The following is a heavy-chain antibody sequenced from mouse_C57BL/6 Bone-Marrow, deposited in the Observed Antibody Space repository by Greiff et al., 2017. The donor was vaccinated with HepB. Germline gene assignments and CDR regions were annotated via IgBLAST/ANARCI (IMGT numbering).Heavy chain of an antibody. CDR3: ARPGGMDY. D-gene: IGHD1-1*02. CDR1: GFTFSDYY. J-gene: IGHJ4*01. CDR2: ISNGGGST. V-gene: IGHV5-12*01. Sequence: DVKLVESGGGLVQPGGSLKLSCAASGFTFSDYYMYWVRQTPEKRLEWVAYISNGGGSTYYPDTVKGRFTISRDNAKNTLYLQMSRLKSEDTAMYYCARPGGMDYWGQGTSVTVSS.